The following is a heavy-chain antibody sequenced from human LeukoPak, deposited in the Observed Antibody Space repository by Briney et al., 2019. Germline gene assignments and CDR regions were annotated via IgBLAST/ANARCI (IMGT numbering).Heavy chain of an antibody. CDR3: AREVGCCSGGRCLHYYFDY. CDR1: GFTFSSYS. Sequence: PGGSLRLSCAASGFTFSSYSMNWVRQAPGKGLEWVSFISSGSSYIYYADSVKGRFTISRDNDKNSLYLQMNSLRPEDTAVYYCAREVGCCSGGRCLHYYFDYWGQGTLVTVSS. V-gene: IGHV3-21*01. J-gene: IGHJ4*02. D-gene: IGHD2-15*01. CDR2: ISSGSSYI.